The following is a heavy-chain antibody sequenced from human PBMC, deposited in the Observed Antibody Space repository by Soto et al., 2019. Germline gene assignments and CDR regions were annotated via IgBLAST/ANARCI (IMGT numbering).Heavy chain of an antibody. CDR2: SYWDDDK. CDR3: APRVQLERRSAFDI. V-gene: IGHV2-5*02. Sequence: QITLKESGPTLVQPTQTLTLTCTFSGFSLSTSGVGVGWIRQPPGKALEWLALSYWDDDKRYSPSLKSRLTITKDTSKNQVVLTMTNMDPVDTATYYCAPRVQLERRSAFDIWGQGTIVTVSS. CDR1: GFSLSTSGVG. J-gene: IGHJ3*02. D-gene: IGHD1-1*01.